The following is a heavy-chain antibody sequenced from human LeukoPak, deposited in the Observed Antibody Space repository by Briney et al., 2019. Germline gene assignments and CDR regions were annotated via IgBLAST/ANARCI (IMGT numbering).Heavy chain of an antibody. Sequence: ASVKVSCKASGYTFTNYYMHWVRQAPGQGLEWMGIINPSGGGTSYAQKFQGRLTMTRDTSISTAYMELSRLRSDDTAVYYCARARDDTDAFDIWGQGTMVTVSS. D-gene: IGHD5-24*01. V-gene: IGHV1-46*01. CDR3: ARARDDTDAFDI. CDR2: INPSGGGT. J-gene: IGHJ3*02. CDR1: GYTFTNYY.